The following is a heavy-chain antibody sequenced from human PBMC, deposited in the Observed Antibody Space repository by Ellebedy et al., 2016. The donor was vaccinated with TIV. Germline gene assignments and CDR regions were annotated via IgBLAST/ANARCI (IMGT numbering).Heavy chain of an antibody. CDR2: INAGNGNT. Sequence: ASVKVSCXASGYTFTSYAMHWVRQAPGQRLEWMGWINAGNGNTKYSQKFQGRVTITRDTSASTAYMELSSLRSEDTAVYYCARTAVHQLANYYYYYYMDVWGKGTTVTVSS. CDR1: GYTFTSYA. J-gene: IGHJ6*03. V-gene: IGHV1-3*01. CDR3: ARTAVHQLANYYYYYYMDV. D-gene: IGHD6-13*01.